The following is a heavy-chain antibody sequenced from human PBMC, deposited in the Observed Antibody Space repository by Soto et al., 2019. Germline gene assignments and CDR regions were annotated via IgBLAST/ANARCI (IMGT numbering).Heavy chain of an antibody. CDR3: AKDLKRHEHKSGYYLDYYYGMDV. CDR2: ISYDETNK. CDR1: AFPFSTYG. Sequence: PGGSLRLSCAAFAFPFSTYGMHWVRQAPGKGLEWVAVISYDETNKYYGDSVKGRFTISRDNSKNTLYLQMNSLRAEDTAVNYCAKDLKRHEHKSGYYLDYYYGMDVWRQGTTVTVSS. J-gene: IGHJ6*02. V-gene: IGHV3-30*18. D-gene: IGHD3-22*01.